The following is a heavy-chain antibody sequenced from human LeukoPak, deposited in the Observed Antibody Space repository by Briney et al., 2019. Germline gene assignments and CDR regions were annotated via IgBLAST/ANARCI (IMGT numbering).Heavy chain of an antibody. V-gene: IGHV4-61*02. CDR3: AGNYYGSGSYYSEDRY. Sequence: SETLSLTCTVSGGSISSGSYYWSWIRQPAGKGLEWIGRIYTSGSTNYNSSLKSRVTISFDTSKNQFSLKISSVTAADTAVYYCAGNYYGSGSYYSEDRYWGQGTLVTVSS. D-gene: IGHD3-10*01. CDR1: GGSISSGSYY. J-gene: IGHJ4*02. CDR2: IYTSGST.